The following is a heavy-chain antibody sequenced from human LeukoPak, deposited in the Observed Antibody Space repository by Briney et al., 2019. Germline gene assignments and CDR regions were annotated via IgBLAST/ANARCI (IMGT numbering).Heavy chain of an antibody. CDR2: ISGSGGST. D-gene: IGHD1-26*01. Sequence: GGSLRLSCAASGFTFSSYAMSWVRQAPGKGLEWVSAISGSGGSTYYADSVKGRFTVSRDNSKNTLYLQMNSLRAEDTAVYYCAKRPGLLQAFDNWGQGTMVTVSS. CDR3: AKRPGLLQAFDN. CDR1: GFTFSSYA. V-gene: IGHV3-23*01. J-gene: IGHJ3*02.